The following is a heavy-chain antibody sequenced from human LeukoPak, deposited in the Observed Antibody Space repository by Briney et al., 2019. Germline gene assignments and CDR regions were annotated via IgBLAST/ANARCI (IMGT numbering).Heavy chain of an antibody. CDR1: GGSISSSSYY. V-gene: IGHV4-39*07. J-gene: IGHJ4*02. D-gene: IGHD1-26*01. CDR2: IYTSGST. CDR3: ARDRGGSYLYYFDY. Sequence: PSETLSLTCTVSGGSISSSSYYWGWIRQPPGKGLKWIGRIYTSGSTNYNPSLKSRVTMSVDTSKNQFSLKLSSVTAADTAVYYCARDRGGSYLYYFDYWGQGTLVTVSS.